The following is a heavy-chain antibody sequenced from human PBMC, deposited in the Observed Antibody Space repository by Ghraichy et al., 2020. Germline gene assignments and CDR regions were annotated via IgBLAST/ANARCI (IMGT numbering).Heavy chain of an antibody. CDR2: ISGSGGST. J-gene: IGHJ2*01. CDR1: GFTFSSYG. D-gene: IGHD2-15*01. CDR3: AKAYCSGGSCYWYFDL. V-gene: IGHV3-23*01. Sequence: GGSLRLSCAAYGFTFSSYGMSWVRQAPGKGLEWVSCISGSGGSTYYADSVKGRFTISRDNSKNTLYLQVDSLRAEDTAVYYCAKAYCSGGSCYWYFDLWGRGTLVTVSS.